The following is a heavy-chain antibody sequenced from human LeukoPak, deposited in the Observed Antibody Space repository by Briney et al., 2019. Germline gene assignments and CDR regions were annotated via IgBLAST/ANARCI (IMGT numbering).Heavy chain of an antibody. CDR3: ARGHYSSSSYYFDY. V-gene: IGHV3-66*02. J-gene: IGHJ4*02. CDR2: IYSGGST. Sequence: GGSLRLSCAASGFTVSSNYMSWVRQAPGKGLEWVSVIYSGGSTYYADSVKSRFTISRDNSKNTLYLQMNSLRAEDTAVYYCARGHYSSSSYYFDYWGQGTLVTVSS. D-gene: IGHD6-6*01. CDR1: GFTVSSNY.